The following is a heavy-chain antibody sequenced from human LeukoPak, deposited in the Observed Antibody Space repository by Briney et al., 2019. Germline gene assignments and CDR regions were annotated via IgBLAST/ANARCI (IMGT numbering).Heavy chain of an antibody. J-gene: IGHJ2*01. CDR1: GGSFSGYY. Sequence: KPSETLSLXCAVYGGSFSGYYWSWIRRPPGKGLESIGEINHSGSTNYNPSLKSRVTISVDTSKNQFSLKLSSVTAADTAVYYCARAARGWYRVYWYFDLWGRGTLVTVSS. CDR3: ARAARGWYRVYWYFDL. V-gene: IGHV4-34*01. CDR2: INHSGST. D-gene: IGHD6-19*01.